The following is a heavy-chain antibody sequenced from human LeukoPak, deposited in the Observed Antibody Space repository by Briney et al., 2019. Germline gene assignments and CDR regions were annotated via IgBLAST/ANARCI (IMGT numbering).Heavy chain of an antibody. V-gene: IGHV1-2*02. J-gene: IGHJ4*02. Sequence: ASVKVSCKASGYTLTSYGISWVRQAPGQGLEWMGWINPNSGGTNYAQKFQGRVTMTRDTSISTAYMELSRLRSEDTAVYYCARDSEGGAYYFDYWGQGTLVTVSS. D-gene: IGHD3-16*01. CDR1: GYTLTSYG. CDR2: INPNSGGT. CDR3: ARDSEGGAYYFDY.